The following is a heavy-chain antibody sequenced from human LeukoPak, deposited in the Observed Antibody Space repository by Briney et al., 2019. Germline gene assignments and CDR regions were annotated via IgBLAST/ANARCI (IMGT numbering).Heavy chain of an antibody. D-gene: IGHD7-27*01. J-gene: IGHJ6*02. CDR1: GYTFTNYG. Sequence: ASVKVSCKASGYTFTNYGISWVRQAPGQGLEWMGWINPNSGGTNYAQKFQGWVTMTRDTSISTAYMELSRLRSDDTAVYYCARDLGKNYYYYGMDVWGQGTTVTVSS. CDR3: ARDLGKNYYYYGMDV. V-gene: IGHV1-2*04. CDR2: INPNSGGT.